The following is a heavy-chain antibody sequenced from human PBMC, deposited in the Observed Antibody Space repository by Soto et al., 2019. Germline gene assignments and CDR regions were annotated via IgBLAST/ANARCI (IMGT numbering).Heavy chain of an antibody. J-gene: IGHJ6*02. D-gene: IGHD3-16*02. CDR2: INHSGST. CDR3: ARASYYDYVWGSYRPTYYYGMDV. CDR1: GGSFSGYY. Sequence: SETLSLTCAVYGGSFSGYYWSWIRQPPGKGLEWIGEINHSGSTNYNPSLKSRVTISVDTSKNQFSLKLSSVTAADTAVYYCARASYYDYVWGSYRPTYYYGMDVWGQGTTVTVSS. V-gene: IGHV4-34*01.